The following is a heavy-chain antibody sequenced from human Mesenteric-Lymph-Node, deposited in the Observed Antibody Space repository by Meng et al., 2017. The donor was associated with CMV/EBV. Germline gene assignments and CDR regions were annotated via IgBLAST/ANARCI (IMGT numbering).Heavy chain of an antibody. V-gene: IGHV4-59*01. J-gene: IGHJ4*02. Sequence: GSLRLSCAASGFTFSSYSMNWVRQAPGKGLEWIGYISDSGRVNYNPSLKSRVDISIDTSRNQFSLRLNSVTAADTAVYYCARNRGCDYWGQGTLVTVSS. CDR3: ARNRGCDY. CDR2: ISDSGRV. CDR1: GFTFSSYS. D-gene: IGHD1/OR15-1a*01.